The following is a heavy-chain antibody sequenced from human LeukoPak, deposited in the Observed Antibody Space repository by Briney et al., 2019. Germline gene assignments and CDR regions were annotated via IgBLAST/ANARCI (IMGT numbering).Heavy chain of an antibody. Sequence: SGGSLRLSCAASGFTFSTYWMSWVRQAPGKGLQWVANIKQDGSEKSYVDSVKGRFTISRDNAKNPLYLQMNSLRAEDTAVYYCARDASTAGTTWDYWGQGTLVTVSS. CDR2: IKQDGSEK. D-gene: IGHD1-1*01. J-gene: IGHJ4*02. CDR1: GFTFSTYW. V-gene: IGHV3-7*01. CDR3: ARDASTAGTTWDY.